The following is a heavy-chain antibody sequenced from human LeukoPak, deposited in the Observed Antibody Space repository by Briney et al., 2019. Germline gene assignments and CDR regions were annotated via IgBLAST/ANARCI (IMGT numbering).Heavy chain of an antibody. V-gene: IGHV3-23*01. CDR2: ISGSGGST. D-gene: IGHD6-13*01. Sequence: GGSLRLSCAASGFTFSSYAMSWVRQAPGKGLEWVSAISGSGGSTYYADSVKGRFTISRDNSKNTLYLQMNSLRAEDTAVYYCAKGIAAAGYYYYYGMDVWGQGTTITVSS. CDR3: AKGIAAAGYYYYYGMDV. CDR1: GFTFSSYA. J-gene: IGHJ6*02.